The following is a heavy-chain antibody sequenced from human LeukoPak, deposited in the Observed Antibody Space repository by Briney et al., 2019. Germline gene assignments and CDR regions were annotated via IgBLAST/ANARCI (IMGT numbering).Heavy chain of an antibody. J-gene: IGHJ6*02. D-gene: IGHD2-2*01. V-gene: IGHV3-30*18. CDR2: ISYDGSNK. Sequence: GGSLRLSCAASGFTFSSYGMHWVRQAPGKGLEWVAVISYDGSNKYYAGSVKGRFTISRDNSKNTLYLQMNSLRAEDTAVYYCAKDQGSQYQLLWDYYYGMDVWGQGTTVTVSS. CDR3: AKDQGSQYQLLWDYYYGMDV. CDR1: GFTFSSYG.